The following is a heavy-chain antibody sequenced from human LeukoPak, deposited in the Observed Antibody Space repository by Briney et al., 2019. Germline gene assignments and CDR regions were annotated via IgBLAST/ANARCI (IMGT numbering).Heavy chain of an antibody. CDR1: GFTFDDYA. D-gene: IGHD3-22*01. Sequence: PGGSLRLSCAASGFTFDDYAMHWVRQAPGKGLEWVSGINWNGGSTGYADSVKGRFTISRDNAKNSLYLQMNSLRAEDTALYHCARDPYYYDSSGYPDYYGMDVWGQGTTVTVSS. J-gene: IGHJ6*02. CDR3: ARDPYYYDSSGYPDYYGMDV. V-gene: IGHV3-20*01. CDR2: INWNGGST.